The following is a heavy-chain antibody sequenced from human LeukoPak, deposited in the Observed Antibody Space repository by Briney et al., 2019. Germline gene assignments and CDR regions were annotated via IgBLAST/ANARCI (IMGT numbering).Heavy chain of an antibody. CDR2: IYYSGST. Sequence: SETLSLTCTVSGGSVSSGSYYWSWIRQPPGKGLEWIGYIYYSGSTNYNPSLKSRVTISVDTSKNQFSLKLSSVTAADTAVYYCARQVRRETYGMDVWGQGTTVTVSS. V-gene: IGHV4-61*01. CDR1: GGSVSSGSYY. CDR3: ARQVRRETYGMDV. D-gene: IGHD3-10*01. J-gene: IGHJ6*02.